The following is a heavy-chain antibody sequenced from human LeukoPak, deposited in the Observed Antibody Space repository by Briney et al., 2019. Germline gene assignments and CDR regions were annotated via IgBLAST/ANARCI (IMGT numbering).Heavy chain of an antibody. Sequence: LRLSCAASGFTFSDYYMSWIRQPPGKGPEWIGYIYYSGSTSYNPSLKSRLTISLDTSKNQFSLKLRSVTAADTAVYYCARRKVTTDLDYWGQGTLVTVSS. V-gene: IGHV4-30-4*08. D-gene: IGHD4-17*01. CDR3: ARRKVTTDLDY. CDR2: IYYSGST. CDR1: GFTFSDYY. J-gene: IGHJ4*02.